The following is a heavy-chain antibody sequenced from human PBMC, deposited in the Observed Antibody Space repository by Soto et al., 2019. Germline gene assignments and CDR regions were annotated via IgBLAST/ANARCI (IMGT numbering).Heavy chain of an antibody. Sequence: EVQLVESGGGLIQPGGSLRLSCAASGFTVSSNYMSWVRQAPGKGLEWVSVIYSGGSTYYADSVKGRFTISRDNSKNTLYLQMNSLRADDTAVYYCASTYCSGGSCPSYWGQGTLVTVSS. CDR3: ASTYCSGGSCPSY. CDR1: GFTVSSNY. J-gene: IGHJ4*02. D-gene: IGHD2-15*01. CDR2: IYSGGST. V-gene: IGHV3-53*01.